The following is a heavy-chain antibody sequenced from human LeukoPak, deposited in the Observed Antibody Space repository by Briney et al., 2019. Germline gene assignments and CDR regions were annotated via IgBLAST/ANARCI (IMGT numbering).Heavy chain of an antibody. V-gene: IGHV4-39*01. J-gene: IGHJ3*02. Sequence: SETLSLTCTVSGDFIRSSSYYWGWIRQPPGKGLEWIGSIYYSGSTYYNPSLKSRVTIYVDTSKRQFSLKLSSVTAADTAVYYCARHRGYSYGSVDIWGQGTMVTVSS. CDR3: ARHRGYSYGSVDI. CDR1: GDFIRSSSYY. CDR2: IYYSGST. D-gene: IGHD5-18*01.